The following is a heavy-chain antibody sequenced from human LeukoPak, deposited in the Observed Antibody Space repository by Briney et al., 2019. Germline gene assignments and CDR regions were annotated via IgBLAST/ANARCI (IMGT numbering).Heavy chain of an antibody. V-gene: IGHV4-59*08. CDR3: ARHSSSWYPDY. J-gene: IGHJ4*02. Sequence: PSETLSLTCTVSGGSIRSYYWSWIRQPPGKGLEWIGYIHYTGSTNYNPSLKSRVTTSVDTSKNQFSLQLSSVTATDTAVYFCARHSSSWYPDYWGQGTLVTVSS. D-gene: IGHD6-13*01. CDR2: IHYTGST. CDR1: GGSIRSYY.